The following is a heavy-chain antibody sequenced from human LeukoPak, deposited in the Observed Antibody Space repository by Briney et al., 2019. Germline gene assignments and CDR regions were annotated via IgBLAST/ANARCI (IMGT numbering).Heavy chain of an antibody. CDR3: AKDRGNSYCHFDY. CDR1: GFTFSSYA. J-gene: IGHJ4*02. D-gene: IGHD5-18*01. V-gene: IGHV3-23*01. CDR2: ISGSGSAT. Sequence: GGSLRLSCAASGFTFSSYAMTWVRQAPGKGLEWVSVISGSGSATNYADSVKGRITISRDNSKNTLYLQMNSLRAEDTAVYYCAKDRGNSYCHFDYWGQGTLVTVSS.